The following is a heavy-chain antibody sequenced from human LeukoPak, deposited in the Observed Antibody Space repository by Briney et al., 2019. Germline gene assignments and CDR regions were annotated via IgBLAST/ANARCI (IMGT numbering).Heavy chain of an antibody. CDR2: IWYDGSNK. Sequence: GGSLRLSCAASGFTFSSYAMSWVRQAPGKGLEWVAVIWYDGSNKYYADSVKGRFTISRDNSKNTLYLQMNSLRAEDTAVYYCARDSSDMSGSYPGGYWGQGTLVTVSS. CDR3: ARDSSDMSGSYPGGY. J-gene: IGHJ4*02. CDR1: GFTFSSYA. V-gene: IGHV3-33*08. D-gene: IGHD1-26*01.